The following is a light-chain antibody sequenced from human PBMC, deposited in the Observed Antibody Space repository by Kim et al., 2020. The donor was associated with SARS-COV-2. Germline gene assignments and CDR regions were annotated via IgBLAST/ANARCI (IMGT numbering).Light chain of an antibody. V-gene: IGKV3-20*01. CDR2: GAS. Sequence: EIVLTQSPGTLPLSPGERATLSCRASQSVGRDYLAWYQHKPGQAPRLLIYGASSRATGIPDRFSGSGSGTDFTLTISRLEPEDFAVYYCQQYASSPITFGQGTRLEIK. CDR1: QSVGRDY. CDR3: QQYASSPIT. J-gene: IGKJ5*01.